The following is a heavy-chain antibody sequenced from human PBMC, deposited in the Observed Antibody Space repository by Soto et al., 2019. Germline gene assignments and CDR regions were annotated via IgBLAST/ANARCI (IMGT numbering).Heavy chain of an antibody. D-gene: IGHD3-9*01. CDR3: ARVVSPYYDVLTGNWFDP. Sequence: QVQLVQSGAEVKEPGASVKVSCKASGYTFTGYYMHWARQAPGQGLEWMGWIKSFNGDTNYAQKFQGRVTLTRDTSISTAYMELSRLKSDDTAVDYCARVVSPYYDVLTGNWFDPWGQGPLVTVSS. CDR1: GYTFTGYY. CDR2: IKSFNGDT. J-gene: IGHJ5*02. V-gene: IGHV1-2*02.